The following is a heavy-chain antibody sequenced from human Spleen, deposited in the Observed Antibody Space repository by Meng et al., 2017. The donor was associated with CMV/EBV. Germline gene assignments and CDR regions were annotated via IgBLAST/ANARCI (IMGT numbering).Heavy chain of an antibody. D-gene: IGHD4-17*01. CDR3: ARGRATVTTLTDWYFDL. CDR2: ISSSGST. J-gene: IGHJ2*01. V-gene: IGHV3-11*04. CDR1: GFTFSDYY. Sequence: GESLKISCAASGFTFSDYYMSWIRQAPGKGLEWVSYISSSGSTYYADSVKGRFTISRDNSKNTLYLQMNSLRAEDTAVYYCARGRATVTTLTDWYFDLWGRGTLVTVSS.